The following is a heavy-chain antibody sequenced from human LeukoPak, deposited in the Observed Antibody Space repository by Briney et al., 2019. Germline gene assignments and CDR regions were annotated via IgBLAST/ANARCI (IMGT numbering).Heavy chain of an antibody. D-gene: IGHD3-10*01. CDR3: ARAYYGSGSFDY. Sequence: SETLSPTCTVSGYSISSGYYWGWIRQPPGKGLEWIGSIYHSGSTYYNPSLKSRVTISVDTSKNQFSLKLSSVTAADTAVYYCARAYYGSGSFDYWGQGTLVTVSS. CDR1: GYSISSGYY. CDR2: IYHSGST. V-gene: IGHV4-38-2*02. J-gene: IGHJ4*02.